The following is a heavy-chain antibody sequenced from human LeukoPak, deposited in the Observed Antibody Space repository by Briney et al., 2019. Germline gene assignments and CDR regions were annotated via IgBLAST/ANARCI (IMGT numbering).Heavy chain of an antibody. Sequence: QPGGSLRLSCAASGLTFDDYAMHWVRQAPGKGLEWVSGISWNSGSIGYADSVKGRFTISRDNAKNSLYLQMNSLRAEDMALYYCAKASRDGYNSDAFDIWGQGTMVTVSS. CDR2: ISWNSGSI. CDR3: AKASRDGYNSDAFDI. V-gene: IGHV3-9*03. D-gene: IGHD5-24*01. CDR1: GLTFDDYA. J-gene: IGHJ3*02.